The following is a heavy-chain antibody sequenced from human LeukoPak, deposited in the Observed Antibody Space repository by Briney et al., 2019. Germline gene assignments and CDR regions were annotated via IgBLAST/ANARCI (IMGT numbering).Heavy chain of an antibody. Sequence: SETLSLTCTVSGGSISSYYWSWIRQPAGKGLEWIGRINTSGNTNYNPSLKSQVTMSVDTTKNQLSLRLRSVTAADTAVYYCAREEDYGDSRGLDPWGQGTLVTVSS. D-gene: IGHD4-17*01. CDR3: AREEDYGDSRGLDP. CDR2: INTSGNT. J-gene: IGHJ5*02. CDR1: GGSISSYY. V-gene: IGHV4-4*07.